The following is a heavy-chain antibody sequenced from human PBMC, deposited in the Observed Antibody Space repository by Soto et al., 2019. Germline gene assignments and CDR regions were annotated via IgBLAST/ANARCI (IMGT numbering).Heavy chain of an antibody. CDR1: GGTFSSYA. Sequence: GASVKVSCKASGGTFSSYAISCVRQALGQGLEWMGGIIPIFGTANYAQKFQGRVTITADESTSTAYMELSSLRSEDTAVYYCASCSSPSCYARFAYWGQGTLVTVSS. CDR3: ASCSSPSCYARFAY. D-gene: IGHD2-2*01. J-gene: IGHJ4*02. V-gene: IGHV1-69*13. CDR2: IIPIFGTA.